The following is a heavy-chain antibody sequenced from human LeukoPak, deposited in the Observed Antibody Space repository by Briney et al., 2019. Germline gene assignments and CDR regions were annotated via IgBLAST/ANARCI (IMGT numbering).Heavy chain of an antibody. CDR1: GLMFEDYS. V-gene: IGHV3-43*01. CDR2: ISLDGGST. CDR3: ARAPGYRSFLDY. Sequence: PGGSLRLSCAASGLMFEDYSMHWVRQAPGKGLEWVSVISLDGGSTYYADSVQGRFTISRDNAKNSLYLQMNSLRAEDTAVYYCARAPGYRSFLDYWGQGTLVTVSS. D-gene: IGHD6-13*01. J-gene: IGHJ4*02.